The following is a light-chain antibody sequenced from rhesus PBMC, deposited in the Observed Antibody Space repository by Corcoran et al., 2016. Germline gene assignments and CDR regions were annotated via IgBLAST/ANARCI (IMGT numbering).Light chain of an antibody. CDR2: EVS. J-gene: IGLJ1*01. V-gene: IGLV2-32*01. CDR3: CSYAGSYTFI. CDR1: SSDIGGYNY. Sequence: QAALTQPRSVSGSPGQSVTISCTGTSSDIGGYNYVSWYQQHPGTAPKLMIYEVSKRPSGVSDRFSGSKSGNMASLTISGLQAEDEADYYCCSYAGSYTFIFGAGTRLTVL.